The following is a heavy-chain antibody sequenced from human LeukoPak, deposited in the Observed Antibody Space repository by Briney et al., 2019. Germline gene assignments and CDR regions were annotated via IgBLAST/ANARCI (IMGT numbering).Heavy chain of an antibody. J-gene: IGHJ4*02. Sequence: SETLSLTCTVSGGSISSYYWSWIRQPPGKGLEWIGYIYYSGSTNYNPSLKSRVTISVDTSKNQFSLKLSSVTAADTAVYYCARAKAVAGTLSDYWGQGTLVTAS. D-gene: IGHD6-19*01. CDR2: IYYSGST. CDR3: ARAKAVAGTLSDY. CDR1: GGSISSYY. V-gene: IGHV4-59*01.